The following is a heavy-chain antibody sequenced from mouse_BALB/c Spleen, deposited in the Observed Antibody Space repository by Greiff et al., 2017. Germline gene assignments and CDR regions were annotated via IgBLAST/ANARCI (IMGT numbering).Heavy chain of an antibody. CDR2: ISSGGGST. Sequence: EVKLMESGGGLVKPGGSLKLSCAASGFAFSSYDMSWVRQTPEKRLEWVAYISSGGGSTYYPDTVKGRFTISRDNAKNTLYLQMSSLKSEDTAMYYCARHDFSMDYWGQGTSVTVSS. V-gene: IGHV5-12-1*01. CDR3: ARHDFSMDY. J-gene: IGHJ4*01. D-gene: IGHD2-13*01. CDR1: GFAFSSYD.